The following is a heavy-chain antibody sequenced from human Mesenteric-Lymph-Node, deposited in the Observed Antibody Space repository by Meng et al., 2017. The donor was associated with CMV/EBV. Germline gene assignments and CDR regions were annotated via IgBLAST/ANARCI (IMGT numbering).Heavy chain of an antibody. CDR3: ARVFVIAAAGTLGY. D-gene: IGHD6-13*01. CDR2: MNPNSGNT. Sequence: ASGYPLTSYDINWVRQATGKGLEWMGWMNPNSGNTGYAQKFQGRVTMTRNTSISTAYMELSSLRSEDTAVYYCARVFVIAAAGTLGYWGQGTLVTVSS. CDR1: GYPLTSYD. J-gene: IGHJ4*02. V-gene: IGHV1-8*01.